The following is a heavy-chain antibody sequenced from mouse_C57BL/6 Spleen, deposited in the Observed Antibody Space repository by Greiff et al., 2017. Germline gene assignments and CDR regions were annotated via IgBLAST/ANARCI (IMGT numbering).Heavy chain of an antibody. D-gene: IGHD4-1*01. CDR2: INPSSGGT. J-gene: IGHJ4*01. CDR3: ARPELERSMDY. Sequence: VQLQQSGPELVKPGASVKLSCKASGYTFTSYSMHWVKQRPGKGLEWIGDINPSSGGTNYNQKFKDKATLTADKSSSTAYMQLSSLTSEDTAVYYCARPELERSMDYWGQGTTVTVSS. V-gene: IGHV1-7*01. CDR1: GYTFTSYS.